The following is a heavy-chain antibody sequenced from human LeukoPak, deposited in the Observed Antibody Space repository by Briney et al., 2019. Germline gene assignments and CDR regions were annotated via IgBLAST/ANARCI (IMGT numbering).Heavy chain of an antibody. D-gene: IGHD1-1*01. CDR3: SIYAAWNWNGGYIDY. V-gene: IGHV1-69*01. Sequence: SVKVSCKAPGGTFSNYAIAWVRQAPGQGLEWMGGIIPIFGPATYAQNFQGRLSITADESTSTAYMELSSLTSEDTATYYCSIYAAWNWNGGYIDYWGQGTLVTVSS. CDR2: IIPIFGPA. CDR1: GGTFSNYA. J-gene: IGHJ4*02.